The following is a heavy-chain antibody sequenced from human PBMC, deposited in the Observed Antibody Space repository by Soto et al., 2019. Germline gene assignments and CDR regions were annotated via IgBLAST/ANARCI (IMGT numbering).Heavy chain of an antibody. CDR2: ISYDGSNK. D-gene: IGHD3-9*01. V-gene: IGHV3-30*18. Sequence: QVQLVESGGGVVQPGWSLRLSCAASGFTFSSYGMHWVRQAPGKGLEWVAVISYDGSNKYYADSVKGRFTISRDNSKNTLYLQMNSLRAEDTAVYYCAKDYDILTGYYYPYNWFDPWGQGTLVTVSS. CDR1: GFTFSSYG. J-gene: IGHJ5*02. CDR3: AKDYDILTGYYYPYNWFDP.